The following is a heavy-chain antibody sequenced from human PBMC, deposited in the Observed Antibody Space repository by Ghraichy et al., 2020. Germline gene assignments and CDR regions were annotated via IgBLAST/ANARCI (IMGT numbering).Heavy chain of an antibody. CDR1: GGSISSYY. D-gene: IGHD6-13*01. CDR3: ARHGLSDIAAAGDHYFDY. J-gene: IGHJ4*02. V-gene: IGHV4-4*09. Sequence: SETLSLTCTVSGGSISSYYWSWIRQPPGKGLEWIGYIYTSGSTNYNPSLKSRVTISVDTSKNQFSLKLSSVTAADTAVYYCARHGLSDIAAAGDHYFDYWGQRTLVTVSS. CDR2: IYTSGST.